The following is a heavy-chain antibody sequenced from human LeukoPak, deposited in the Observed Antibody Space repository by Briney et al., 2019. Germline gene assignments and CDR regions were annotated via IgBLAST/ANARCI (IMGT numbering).Heavy chain of an antibody. CDR1: GFTFSTYA. D-gene: IGHD6-13*01. CDR3: AKVRAAGNYMDV. Sequence: GGSLRLSCAASGFTFSTYAMHWVRQAPGKGLESVSAISGSGGSTYYADSVKGRFTISRDNSKNTLYLQMNSLRAEDTAVYYCAKVRAAGNYMDVWGKGTTVTVSS. V-gene: IGHV3-23*01. J-gene: IGHJ6*03. CDR2: ISGSGGST.